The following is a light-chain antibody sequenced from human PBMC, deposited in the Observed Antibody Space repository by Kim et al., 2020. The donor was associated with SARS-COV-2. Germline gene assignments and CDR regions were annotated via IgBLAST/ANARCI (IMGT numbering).Light chain of an antibody. Sequence: SAFVGDRVTVPCRASQDINNKLNWYQRKPGKAPKLLITDTSNLETGVPSRFSGSGSGTDFTFTISSLQPEDIATYNCQQSDSLPPTFGQGTKLEIK. CDR2: DTS. V-gene: IGKV1-33*01. CDR3: QQSDSLPPT. CDR1: QDINNK. J-gene: IGKJ2*01.